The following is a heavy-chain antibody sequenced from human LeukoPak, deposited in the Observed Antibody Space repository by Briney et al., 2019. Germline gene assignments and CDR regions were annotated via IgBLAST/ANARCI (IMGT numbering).Heavy chain of an antibody. CDR1: RFTFSSDA. CDR3: AKDPGYCSVTICPNYYYYGMDV. Sequence: GGSLRLSCAASRFTFSSDAMSWVRRAPGKVLEWDSSISGSGGSTHYADSVKGRFTISRDNSKNTLYLQMNSLRAEDTAVYYCAKDPGYCSVTICPNYYYYGMDVWGQGTTVTVSS. J-gene: IGHJ6*02. V-gene: IGHV3-23*01. CDR2: ISGSGGST. D-gene: IGHD2-2*01.